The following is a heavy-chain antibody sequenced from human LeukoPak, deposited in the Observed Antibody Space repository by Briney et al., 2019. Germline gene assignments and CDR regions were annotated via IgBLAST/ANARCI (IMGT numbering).Heavy chain of an antibody. V-gene: IGHV3-53*04. CDR3: ARPYKNYYYGMDV. CDR1: GFTVSSNY. CDR2: IYSGGST. D-gene: IGHD1-14*01. Sequence: GGSLRLSCAASGFTVSSNYMSWVRQAPGKGPEWVPVIYSGGSTYYADSVKGRFTISRHNSKNTLYLQMNSLRAEDTAVYYCARPYKNYYYGMDVWGQGTTVTVSS. J-gene: IGHJ6*02.